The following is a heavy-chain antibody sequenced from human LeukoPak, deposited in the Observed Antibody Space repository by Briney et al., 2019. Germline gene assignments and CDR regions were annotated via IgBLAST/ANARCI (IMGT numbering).Heavy chain of an antibody. CDR3: ARTWGSSPYYFDY. CDR1: GGSISSGGYY. D-gene: IGHD3-16*01. V-gene: IGHV4-31*03. CDR2: IYYSGTT. J-gene: IGHJ4*02. Sequence: PSQTLSLTCTVSGGSISSGGYYWSWIRQHPGKGLEWIGYIYYSGTTYYNPPLKSRVTISVDTSKNQFSLKLSSVTAADTAVYYCARTWGSSPYYFDYWGQGTLVTVSS.